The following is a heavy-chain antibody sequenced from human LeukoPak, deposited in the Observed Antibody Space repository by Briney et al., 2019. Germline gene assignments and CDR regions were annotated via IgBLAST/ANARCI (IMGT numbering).Heavy chain of an antibody. CDR3: ARSGNYRWDY. Sequence: PGGSLRLSCAASGFTFTSYWMRWVRQAPGEGLLWVSRIKQDGRTTSYADSVRGRFTISRDDAKNTVYLQMNGLRAEDTAVYYCARSGNYRWDYWGQGTLVTVSS. V-gene: IGHV3-74*01. CDR2: IKQDGRTT. CDR1: GFTFTSYW. D-gene: IGHD1-7*01. J-gene: IGHJ4*02.